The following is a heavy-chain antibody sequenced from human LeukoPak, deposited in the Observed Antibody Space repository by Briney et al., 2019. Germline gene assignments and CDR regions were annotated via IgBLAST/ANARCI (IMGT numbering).Heavy chain of an antibody. CDR3: ARANVRGLGPYYFDY. Sequence: PGGSLRLSCAASGFTFSSYDMHWVRQAPGKGLEWVSAIGTAGDTYYPGSVKGRFTISRENAKNSLYLQMNSLRAGDTAVYYCARANVRGLGPYYFDYWGQGTLVTVSS. CDR2: IGTAGDT. J-gene: IGHJ4*02. D-gene: IGHD3-16*01. V-gene: IGHV3-13*01. CDR1: GFTFSSYD.